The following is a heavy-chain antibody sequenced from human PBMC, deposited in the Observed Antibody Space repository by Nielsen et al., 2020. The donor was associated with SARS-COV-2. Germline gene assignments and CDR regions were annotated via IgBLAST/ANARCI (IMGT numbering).Heavy chain of an antibody. D-gene: IGHD3-22*01. J-gene: IGHJ4*02. V-gene: IGHV4-30-2*03. CDR3: ARRSSGGYSRRFFDY. CDR2: IYGSGST. Sequence: SETLSLTCTVSGASISSTVYSWSWVRQPLGKDLEWIGNIYGSGSTDSNPSLKSRVTLSVDTSNKQFSLNLNSVTAADTAVYYCARRSSGGYSRRFFDYWGQGTLVTVSS. CDR1: GASISSTVYS.